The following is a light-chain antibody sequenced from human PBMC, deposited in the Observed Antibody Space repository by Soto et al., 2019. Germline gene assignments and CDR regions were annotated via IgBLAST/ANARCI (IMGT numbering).Light chain of an antibody. Sequence: DIQMTQSPSSLSASVGDRVTITCQASQDIRNYLNWYQQKPGKAPNLLIYDASNLRAGVPSRFRGSGTGKEFTFTISSLQPEDIATYYCQHYDHLPPLSFGGGTKVEIK. J-gene: IGKJ4*01. CDR3: QHYDHLPPLS. CDR1: QDIRNY. V-gene: IGKV1-33*01. CDR2: DAS.